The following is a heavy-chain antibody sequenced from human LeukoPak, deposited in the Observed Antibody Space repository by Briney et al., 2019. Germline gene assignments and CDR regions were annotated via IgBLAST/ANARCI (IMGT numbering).Heavy chain of an antibody. V-gene: IGHV1-2*02. CDR3: ARSSGWKYNIDY. Sequence: ASVKVSCKASGYTFSNYAINWVRQAPGQGLEWMGWINPNSGGTNYAQKFQGRVTMTRDKSISTAYMELSRLRSDDTAMYYCARSSGWKYNIDYWGQGTLVTVSS. D-gene: IGHD6-19*01. CDR1: GYTFSNYA. J-gene: IGHJ4*02. CDR2: INPNSGGT.